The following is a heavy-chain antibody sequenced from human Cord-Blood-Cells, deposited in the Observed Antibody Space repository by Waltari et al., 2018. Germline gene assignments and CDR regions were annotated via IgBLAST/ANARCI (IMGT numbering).Heavy chain of an antibody. D-gene: IGHD3-22*01. Sequence: QVQLQQWGAGRLKPSETLSLTCAVSGGSFSGYYWSWIRQPPGKGLEWIGEINHSGSTNYNPSLKSRVTISVDTSKNQFSLKLSSVTAADTAVYYCARGRDSSGYYFDYWGQGTLVTVSS. CDR2: INHSGST. CDR3: ARGRDSSGYYFDY. V-gene: IGHV4-34*01. CDR1: GGSFSGYY. J-gene: IGHJ4*02.